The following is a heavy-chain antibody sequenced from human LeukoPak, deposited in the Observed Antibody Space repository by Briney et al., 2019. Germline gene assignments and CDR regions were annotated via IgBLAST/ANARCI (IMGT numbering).Heavy chain of an antibody. D-gene: IGHD1/OR15-1a*01. CDR1: GFTFSSYA. Sequence: GGSLRLSCAASGFTFSSYAMSWFRQAPGKGLEWVSAISGSGGSTYYADSVKGRFTISRDNSKNTLYLQMNSLRAEDTAVYYCAKDDNGYRPYSYMDVWGKGTTVTVSS. CDR2: ISGSGGST. J-gene: IGHJ6*03. CDR3: AKDDNGYRPYSYMDV. V-gene: IGHV3-23*01.